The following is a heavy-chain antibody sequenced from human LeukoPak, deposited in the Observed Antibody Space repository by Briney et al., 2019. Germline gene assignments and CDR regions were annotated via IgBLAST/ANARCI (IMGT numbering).Heavy chain of an antibody. J-gene: IGHJ4*02. Sequence: SETLSLTCAVYGGSFSGYYWSWIRQPPGKGLEWIGEINHSGSTNYNPSLKSRVTTSVDTSKNQFPLKLSSVTAADTAVYYCARGTVGATWVDYWGQGTLVTVSS. CDR1: GGSFSGYY. CDR3: ARGTVGATWVDY. D-gene: IGHD1-26*01. CDR2: INHSGST. V-gene: IGHV4-34*01.